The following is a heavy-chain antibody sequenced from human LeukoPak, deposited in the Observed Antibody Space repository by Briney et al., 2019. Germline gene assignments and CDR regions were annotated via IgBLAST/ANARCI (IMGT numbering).Heavy chain of an antibody. J-gene: IGHJ3*02. CDR1: GGSISSYY. Sequence: SETLSLTCTVSGGSISSYYWSWIRQPPGKGLEWIGYIYYSGSTNYNPSLKSRVTISVDTSKNQFSLKLSSVTAADTAVYYCARETEYSSSSSAFDIWGQGTMVTVSS. CDR2: IYYSGST. V-gene: IGHV4-59*01. D-gene: IGHD6-6*01. CDR3: ARETEYSSSSSAFDI.